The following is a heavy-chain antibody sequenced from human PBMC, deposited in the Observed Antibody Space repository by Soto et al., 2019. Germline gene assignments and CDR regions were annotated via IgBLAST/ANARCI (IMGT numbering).Heavy chain of an antibody. J-gene: IGHJ4*02. CDR1: GGSFSGYY. CDR3: ARGLRGEGDIPLILLSQYYFDY. D-gene: IGHD3-10*01. V-gene: IGHV4-34*01. Sequence: QVQLQQWGAGLLKPSETLSLTCAVYGGSFSGYYWSWIRQPPGKGLEWIGEINHSGSTNYNPSLKGRVTISVDTSKNQFSLKLSSVTAADTAVYYCARGLRGEGDIPLILLSQYYFDYWGQGTLVTVSS. CDR2: INHSGST.